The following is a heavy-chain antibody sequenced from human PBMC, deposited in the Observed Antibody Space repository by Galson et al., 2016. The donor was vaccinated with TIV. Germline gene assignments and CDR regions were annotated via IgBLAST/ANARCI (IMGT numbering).Heavy chain of an antibody. Sequence: SLRLSCAASGFTFSSYAMSWVRQAPGKGLEWVSAISGSGGSTWYADSVKGRFTISRDNSKNTVYLQMNSLSAEDTAVYYCAKVPSSGFYYYYGRDVWGQGTTVTFSS. V-gene: IGHV3-23*01. D-gene: IGHD6-19*01. J-gene: IGHJ6*02. CDR2: ISGSGGST. CDR3: AKVPSSGFYYYYGRDV. CDR1: GFTFSSYA.